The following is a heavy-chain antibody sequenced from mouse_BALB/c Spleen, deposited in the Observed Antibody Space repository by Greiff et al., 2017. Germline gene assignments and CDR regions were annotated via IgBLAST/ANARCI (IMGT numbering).Heavy chain of an antibody. J-gene: IGHJ2*01. CDR1: GFTFSSYA. CDR3: ARQDTTVVAFDY. CDR2: ISSGGSYT. V-gene: IGHV5-9-3*01. D-gene: IGHD1-1*01. Sequence: DVQLVESGGGLVKPGGSLKLSCAASGFTFSSYAMSWVRQTPEKRLEWVATISSGGSYTYYPDSVKGRFTISRDNAKNTLYLQMSSLRSEDTAMYYCARQDTTVVAFDYWGQGTTLTVSS.